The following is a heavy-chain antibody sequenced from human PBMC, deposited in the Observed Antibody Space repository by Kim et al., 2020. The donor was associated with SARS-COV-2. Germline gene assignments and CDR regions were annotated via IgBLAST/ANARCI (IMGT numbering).Heavy chain of an antibody. V-gene: IGHV3-23*03. D-gene: IGHD3-10*02. J-gene: IGHJ6*01. Sequence: GGSLRLSCAASGFPFSGYTMNWVRQAPGKGLEWVALFASGADWTDYADSVKGRFTISRDNAKDMLYLQMNTLRVEDTAVDYCAKGTGHVRESVSGYSLDV. CDR1: GFPFSGYT. CDR3: AKGTGHVRESVSGYSLDV. CDR2: FASGADWT.